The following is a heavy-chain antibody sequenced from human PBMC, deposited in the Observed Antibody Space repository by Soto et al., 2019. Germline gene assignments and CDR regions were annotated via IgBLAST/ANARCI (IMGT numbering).Heavy chain of an antibody. CDR3: ARNADKCQYYLDY. CDR2: IYYIGST. J-gene: IGHJ4*02. CDR1: GGSISSSSYY. V-gene: IGHV4-39*01. Sequence: SETLSLTCTVCGGSISSSSYYWGWIRQPPGKGLEWIGSIYYIGSTYYNTSLKSRVTISVETSKNQFSLKLSSVTAADTAVYYCARNADKCQYYLDYCGQGTLVTVSS.